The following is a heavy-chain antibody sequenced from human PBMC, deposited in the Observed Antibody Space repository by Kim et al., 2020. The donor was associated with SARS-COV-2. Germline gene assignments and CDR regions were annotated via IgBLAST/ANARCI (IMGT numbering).Heavy chain of an antibody. J-gene: IGHJ4*02. CDR2: FYHRGST. Sequence: SETLSLTCTVSGGSIESNIYYWVWIRQSPGKGLEWIASFYHRGSTYYNPSLQSRVTISVDTSKNQFSLNLSSVTAADTAVYFCAREGFSSPRPLWGQGTL. V-gene: IGHV4-39*02. CDR3: AREGFSSPRPL. D-gene: IGHD6-13*01. CDR1: GGSIESNIYY.